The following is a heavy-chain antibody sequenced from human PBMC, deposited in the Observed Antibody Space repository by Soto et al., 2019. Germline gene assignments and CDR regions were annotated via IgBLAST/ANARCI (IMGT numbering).Heavy chain of an antibody. J-gene: IGHJ4*02. D-gene: IGHD3-9*01. V-gene: IGHV4-39*01. CDR2: VYYSGGT. CDR3: GRLEGLATISYYFDY. CDR1: GGSVSSSSYY. Sequence: SETLSLTCTVSGGSVSSSSYYWGWVRQPPGKGLEWIGSVYYSGGTYYNPSLESRVTISVDKSKNQFSLKLMSLSAADMAVYYCGRLEGLATISYYFDYWGQGALVTVSS.